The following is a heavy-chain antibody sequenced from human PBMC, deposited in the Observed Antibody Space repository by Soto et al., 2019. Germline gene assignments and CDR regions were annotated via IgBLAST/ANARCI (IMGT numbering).Heavy chain of an antibody. J-gene: IGHJ6*02. Sequence: SEALSLTCTVSGGSISSSSYYWGLIRQPPGKGLEWIGSIYYSGSTYYNPSLKSRVTISVDTSKNQFSLKLSSVTAADTAVYYCARRKDNWNYGYYYYGMDVWGQGTTVTVSS. CDR1: GGSISSSSYY. CDR3: ARRKDNWNYGYYYYGMDV. CDR2: IYYSGST. D-gene: IGHD1-7*01. V-gene: IGHV4-39*01.